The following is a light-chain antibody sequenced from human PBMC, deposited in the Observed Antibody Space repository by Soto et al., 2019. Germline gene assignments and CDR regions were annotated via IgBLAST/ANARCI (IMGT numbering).Light chain of an antibody. Sequence: EIVMTQSPGTLSVSPGERATFSCRASQNILTNLAWYQQRPGQSPRLVIYGASTRAIDIPARFSGSGSGTEFTLTISSLQSEDFVVYYCQQYNNWPITFGPGTRLEIK. CDR3: QQYNNWPIT. J-gene: IGKJ5*01. CDR1: QNILTN. CDR2: GAS. V-gene: IGKV3-15*01.